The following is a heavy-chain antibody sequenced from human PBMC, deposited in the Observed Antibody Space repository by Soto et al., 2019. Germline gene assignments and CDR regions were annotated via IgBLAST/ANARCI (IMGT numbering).Heavy chain of an antibody. CDR3: AASAVVAAHY. Sequence: PGGSLRLSCTASAFIFSNYSMNWVRQAPGKGLEWVSDISGDGNTIYYADSVKGRFTVSRDNTKNLLYLQMNSLRAEDTAVYYCAASAVVAAHYWGQGALVTVSS. CDR1: AFIFSNYS. J-gene: IGHJ4*02. V-gene: IGHV3-11*01. D-gene: IGHD2-15*01. CDR2: ISGDGNTI.